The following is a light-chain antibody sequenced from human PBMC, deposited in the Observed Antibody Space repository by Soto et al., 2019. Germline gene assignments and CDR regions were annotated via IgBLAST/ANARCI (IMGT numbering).Light chain of an antibody. J-gene: IGLJ1*01. Sequence: QSVLTQPASVSGSPGQSITISCTGTSSDVGSYNFVSWYQQHPGKAPKVMIYEGSKRPSGVSNPFSGSKSGNTASLTISGLQAEDEADYYCCSYAGSSTWVFGTGTKLTVL. CDR1: SSDVGSYNF. V-gene: IGLV2-23*01. CDR2: EGS. CDR3: CSYAGSSTWV.